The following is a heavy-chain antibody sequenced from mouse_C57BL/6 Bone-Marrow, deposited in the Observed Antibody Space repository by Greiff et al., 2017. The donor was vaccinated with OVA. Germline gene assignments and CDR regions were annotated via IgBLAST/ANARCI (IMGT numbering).Heavy chain of an antibody. CDR1: GYTFTSYW. CDR2: IYPGNSDT. J-gene: IGHJ3*01. V-gene: IGHV1-5*01. CDR3: TGYYGSSSWFAY. Sequence: EVQLQQSGTVLARPGASVKMSCKTSGYTFTSYWMPWVKQRPGQGLEWIGAIYPGNSDTSYNQKFKGKAKLTAVTSASTAYMELSSLTNEDSAVYYCTGYYGSSSWFAYWGQGTLVTVSA. D-gene: IGHD1-1*01.